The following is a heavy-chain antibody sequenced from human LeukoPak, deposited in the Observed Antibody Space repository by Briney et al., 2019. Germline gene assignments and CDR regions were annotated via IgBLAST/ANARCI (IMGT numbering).Heavy chain of an antibody. CDR3: TRVEATTWFVGMDV. V-gene: IGHV3-49*03. Sequence: GGSLRLSCTASGFTFGDYALSWFRQAPGKGLEWVGLIRSKTYGGTTEYAASVKGRFTISRDDSKSIAYLQMNSLKTEDTAVYYCTRVEATTWFVGMDVWGQGTTVTVSS. D-gene: IGHD1-26*01. J-gene: IGHJ6*02. CDR2: IRSKTYGGTT. CDR1: GFTFGDYA.